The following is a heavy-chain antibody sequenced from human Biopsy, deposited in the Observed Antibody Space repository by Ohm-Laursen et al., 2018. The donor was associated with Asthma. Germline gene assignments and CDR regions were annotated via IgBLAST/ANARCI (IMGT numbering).Heavy chain of an antibody. J-gene: IGHJ6*02. V-gene: IGHV4-39*01. CDR3: VRGSSSWHHGPFHYYYGLDV. D-gene: IGHD6-13*01. CDR2: IYYSGTT. CDR1: SGSGGYMRRGNYY. Sequence: SETLSLTCSLSSGSGGYMRRGNYYWGWIRKPPGKGLEGIGSIYYSGTTYYNPSLESRVTVSADTSKNQFSLKLTSVPAADTAVYYCVRGSSSWHHGPFHYYYGLDVWGQGTTATVSS.